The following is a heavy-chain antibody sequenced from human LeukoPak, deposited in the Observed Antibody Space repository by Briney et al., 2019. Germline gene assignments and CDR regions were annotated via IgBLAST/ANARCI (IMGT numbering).Heavy chain of an antibody. J-gene: IGHJ4*02. V-gene: IGHV1-18*04. CDR2: ISAYNGNT. Sequence: ASVKVSCKASGYTFTGYYMHWVRQAPGQGLEWMGWISAYNGNTNYAQKLQGRVTMTTDTSTSTAYMELRSLRSDDTAVYYCARDGRIGKGGYCSSTSCYGGGFDYWGQRTLVTVSS. D-gene: IGHD2-2*01. CDR1: GYTFTGYY. CDR3: ARDGRIGKGGYCSSTSCYGGGFDY.